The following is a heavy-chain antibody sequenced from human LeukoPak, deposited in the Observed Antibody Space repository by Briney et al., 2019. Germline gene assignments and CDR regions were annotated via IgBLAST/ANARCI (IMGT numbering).Heavy chain of an antibody. J-gene: IGHJ6*02. CDR2: IYYSGST. V-gene: IGHV4-31*03. CDR3: ARVIVVVPIGVYHYYAMDV. D-gene: IGHD2-2*01. Sequence: SQTLSLTCTVSGDSISNGGYYWAWIRQHRERGLEWIGYIYYSGSTHYNPSLQSRVTISVDTSKNQFSLNLNSVTAADTAVYYCARVIVVVPIGVYHYYAMDVWGQGTTVTVSS. CDR1: GDSISNGGYY.